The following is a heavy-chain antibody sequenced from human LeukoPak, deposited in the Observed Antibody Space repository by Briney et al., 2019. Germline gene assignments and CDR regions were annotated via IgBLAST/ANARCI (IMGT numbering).Heavy chain of an antibody. J-gene: IGHJ3*02. CDR3: ARDKPGSGWTNAFDI. CDR2: IIPIFGTA. D-gene: IGHD6-19*01. Sequence: ASVKVSCKASGYTFTSYGISWVRQAPGQGLEWMGGIIPIFGTANYAQKFQGRVTITADESTSTAYMELSSLRSEDTAVYYCARDKPGSGWTNAFDIWGQGTMVTVSS. CDR1: GYTFTSYG. V-gene: IGHV1-69*13.